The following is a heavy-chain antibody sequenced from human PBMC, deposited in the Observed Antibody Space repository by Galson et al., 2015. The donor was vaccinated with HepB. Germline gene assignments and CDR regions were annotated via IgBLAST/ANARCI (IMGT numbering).Heavy chain of an antibody. CDR1: GFTFSSYG. V-gene: IGHV3-30*18. CDR3: ANGYTPLEIVVGLNAFDI. J-gene: IGHJ3*02. CDR2: ISYDGSNK. D-gene: IGHD3-22*01. Sequence: SLRLSCAASGFTFSSYGMHWVRQAPGKGLEWVAVISYDGSNKYYADSVKGRFTISRDNSKNTLYLQMNSLRAEDTAVYYCANGYTPLEIVVGLNAFDIWGQGTMVTVSS.